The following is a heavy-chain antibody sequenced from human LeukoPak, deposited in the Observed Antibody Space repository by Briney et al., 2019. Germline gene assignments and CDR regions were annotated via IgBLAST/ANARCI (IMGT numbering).Heavy chain of an antibody. Sequence: SETLSLTCTVSGGSISSYYWSWIRQPPGKGLEWIGYIYYSGSTNYNPSLKSRVTISVDRSKNQFSLKLSSVTAADTAVYYCARSLYYYDSSGYYLHFSYAFDIWGQGTMVTVSS. CDR3: ARSLYYYDSSGYYLHFSYAFDI. CDR1: GGSISSYY. CDR2: IYYSGST. V-gene: IGHV4-59*12. J-gene: IGHJ3*02. D-gene: IGHD3-22*01.